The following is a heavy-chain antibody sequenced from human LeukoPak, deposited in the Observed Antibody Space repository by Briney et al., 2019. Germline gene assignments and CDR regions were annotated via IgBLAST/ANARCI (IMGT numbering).Heavy chain of an antibody. CDR3: EKEQSWAGIQPFDY. CDR1: GFTFSSYG. V-gene: IGHV3-33*06. CDR2: IWYDGSNK. J-gene: IGHJ4*02. Sequence: GGSLRLSCAASGFTFSSYGMHWVRQAPGKGLEWVAVIWYDGSNKYYADSVKGRFTISRDNSKNTLYLQMNSLRAEDTAVYYCEKEQSWAGIQPFDYWGQGTLVTVSS. D-gene: IGHD5-18*01.